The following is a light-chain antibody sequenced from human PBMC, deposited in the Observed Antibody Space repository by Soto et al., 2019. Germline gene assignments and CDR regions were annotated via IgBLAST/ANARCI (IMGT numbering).Light chain of an antibody. CDR1: QSVSSSY. Sequence: EIVLTQSPGTLSLSPGERATLSCRASQSVSSSYLAWYQQKPGQAPRLLIYGASSRATGIPGRFSGSGSGTDFTLTNSRLEPEDFAVYYCQQYGSSPGTFGQGTKVEIK. CDR2: GAS. V-gene: IGKV3-20*01. CDR3: QQYGSSPGT. J-gene: IGKJ1*01.